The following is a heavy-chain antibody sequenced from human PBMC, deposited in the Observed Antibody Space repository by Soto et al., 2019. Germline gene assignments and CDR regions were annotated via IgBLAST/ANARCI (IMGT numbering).Heavy chain of an antibody. V-gene: IGHV3-33*01. Sequence: QVQLVESGGGVVQPGRSLRLSCAASGFTFSSYGMHWVGQAPGKGLEWVAVIWYDGSNKYYADSVKGRFTISRDNSKNTLYLQMNSLRAEDTAVYYCARGGMIVGATLDYWGQGTLVTVSS. D-gene: IGHD1-26*01. J-gene: IGHJ4*02. CDR2: IWYDGSNK. CDR3: ARGGMIVGATLDY. CDR1: GFTFSSYG.